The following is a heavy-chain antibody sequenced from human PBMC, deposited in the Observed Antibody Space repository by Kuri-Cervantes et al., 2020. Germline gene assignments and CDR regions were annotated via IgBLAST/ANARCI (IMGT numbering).Heavy chain of an antibody. D-gene: IGHD3-10*01. CDR2: ISSSGSTI. J-gene: IGHJ5*02. CDR1: GFTFSSYE. Sequence: LSLTCAASGFTFSSYEMNWVRQAPGKGLEWVSYISSSGSTIYYADSVKGRFTISRDNAKNTLYLQMNSLRAEDTAVYYCARGKGSATGNWFDPWGQGTLVTVSS. V-gene: IGHV3-48*03. CDR3: ARGKGSATGNWFDP.